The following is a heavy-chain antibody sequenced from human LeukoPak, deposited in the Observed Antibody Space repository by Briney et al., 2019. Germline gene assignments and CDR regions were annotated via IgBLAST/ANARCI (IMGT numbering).Heavy chain of an antibody. CDR3: ARDFRLRQFLDIMTGYAPPGGMDV. Sequence: GGSLRLSCAASGFTFSSYAMTWVRQAPGKGLEWVSVIYTDGYTHYADSVKGRFTISRDNSKNMLHLQMNSLRAEDTGVYFCARDFRLRQFLDIMTGYAPPGGMDVWGQGTTVTVSS. CDR1: GFTFSSYA. D-gene: IGHD3-9*01. V-gene: IGHV3-66*01. J-gene: IGHJ6*02. CDR2: IYTDGYT.